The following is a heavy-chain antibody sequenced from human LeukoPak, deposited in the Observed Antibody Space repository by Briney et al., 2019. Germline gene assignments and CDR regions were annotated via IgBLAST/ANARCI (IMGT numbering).Heavy chain of an antibody. D-gene: IGHD3-10*01. J-gene: IGHJ4*02. V-gene: IGHV3-30*04. CDR2: ISYDGSNK. Sequence: PGRSLRLSCAASGFTFSSYAMHWVRQAPGKGLEWVAAISYDGSNKYYADSVKGRFTISRDNTKNTLYLQMNSLRAEDTAVYYCAKGAHYYGSGSYHGNWGQGTLVTVSS. CDR3: AKGAHYYGSGSYHGN. CDR1: GFTFSSYA.